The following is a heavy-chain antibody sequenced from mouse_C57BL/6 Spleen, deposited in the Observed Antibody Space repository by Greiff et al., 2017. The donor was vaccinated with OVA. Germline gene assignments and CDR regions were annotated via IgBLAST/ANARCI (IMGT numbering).Heavy chain of an antibody. CDR3: TKYYYGSSYWFAY. CDR2: IDPEDGDT. V-gene: IGHV14-1*01. D-gene: IGHD1-1*01. CDR1: GFNIKDYY. Sequence: VQLQQSGAELVRPGASVKLSCTASGFNIKDYYMHWVKQRPEQGLEWIGRIDPEDGDTEYAPKFQGKATMTADTSSNTAYLQLSSLTSEDTAVYYCTKYYYGSSYWFAYWGQGTLVTVSA. J-gene: IGHJ3*01.